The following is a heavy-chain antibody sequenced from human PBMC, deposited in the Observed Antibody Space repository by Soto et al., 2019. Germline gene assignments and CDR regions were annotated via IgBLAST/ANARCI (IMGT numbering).Heavy chain of an antibody. J-gene: IGHJ6*02. CDR2: IYYSGST. D-gene: IGHD2-15*01. Sequence: PSETLSLTCTVSGGSISSYYWSCIRQPPGKGLEWIGYIYYSGSTNYNPSLKSRVTISVDTSKNQFSLKLSSVTAADTAVYYCARAYADSIYCSGGSCYSDPYYYYGMDVWGQGTTVTVSS. CDR3: ARAYADSIYCSGGSCYSDPYYYYGMDV. V-gene: IGHV4-59*08. CDR1: GGSISSYY.